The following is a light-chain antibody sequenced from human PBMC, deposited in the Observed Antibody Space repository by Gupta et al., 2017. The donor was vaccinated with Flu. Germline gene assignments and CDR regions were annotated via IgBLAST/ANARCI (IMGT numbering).Light chain of an antibody. J-gene: IGLJ3*02. CDR1: GYNLADNY. V-gene: IGLV1-47*01. Sequence: VTTCTSGSGYNLADNYVHWYQHLPGTAPKLLIYANTQRPSGVPDRFSGSKSGTSASLAISGLRAEDEADYYCEACDDSLSGSVFGGGTKLTVL. CDR3: EACDDSLSGSV. CDR2: ANT.